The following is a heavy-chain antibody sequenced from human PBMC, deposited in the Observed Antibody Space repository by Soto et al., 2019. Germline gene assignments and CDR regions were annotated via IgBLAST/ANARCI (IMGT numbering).Heavy chain of an antibody. D-gene: IGHD1-1*01. J-gene: IGHJ4*02. CDR1: GFTFSSYG. Sequence: LSLSCAASGFTFSSYGMHWVRQAPSKGLEWVAVILYDGSKKYYADSVKGRFTISRDKSKNTLYLQMNSLRAEDTAVYYCARDHSPDKIDTTFDYWGQGTLVTVSS. CDR3: ARDHSPDKIDTTFDY. V-gene: IGHV3-33*01. CDR2: ILYDGSKK.